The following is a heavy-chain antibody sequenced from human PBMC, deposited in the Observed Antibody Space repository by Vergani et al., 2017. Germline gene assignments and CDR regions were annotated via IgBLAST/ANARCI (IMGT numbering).Heavy chain of an antibody. CDR3: AKLRLATAGGYYFDY. D-gene: IGHD6-13*01. V-gene: IGHV3-23*01. CDR1: GFTFSSYA. Sequence: EVQMLESGGGLVQPGGSLRLSCAASGFTFSSYAMSWVRQAPGKGLEWVSTISGSGGSTYYADSVKGRFTISRDNSKNTLYLQMYSLRAEDTAVYYCAKLRLATAGGYYFDYWGQGTLVTVSS. J-gene: IGHJ4*02. CDR2: ISGSGGST.